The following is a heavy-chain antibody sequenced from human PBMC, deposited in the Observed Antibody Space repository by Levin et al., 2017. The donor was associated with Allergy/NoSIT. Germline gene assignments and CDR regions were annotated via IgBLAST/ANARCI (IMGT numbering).Heavy chain of an antibody. CDR2: ISYDGSNK. D-gene: IGHD6-19*01. J-gene: IGHJ6*02. CDR3: ARERLGRPYGMDV. CDR1: GFTFSSYE. V-gene: IGHV3-30-3*01. Sequence: GGSLRLSCAAFGFTFSSYEMHWVRQAPGKGLEWVAVISYDGSNKYYADSVKGRFTISRDNSKNTLYLQMNSLRGEDTSVYYCARERLGRPYGMDVWGQGTTVTVSS.